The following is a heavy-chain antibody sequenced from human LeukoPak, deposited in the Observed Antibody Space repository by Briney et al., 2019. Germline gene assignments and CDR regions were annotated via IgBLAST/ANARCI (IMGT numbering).Heavy chain of an antibody. Sequence: GGSLRLSCAASGFTFRSYWMSWVRQAPGKGLEWVANINQDGSEKNYVDSVEGRFTIFRDNPKNSLYLEMDSLRVEDTAVYYCAREYDYGDPGIDYWGQGALVTVSS. J-gene: IGHJ4*02. CDR3: AREYDYGDPGIDY. V-gene: IGHV3-7*01. CDR2: INQDGSEK. CDR1: GFTFRSYW. D-gene: IGHD4-17*01.